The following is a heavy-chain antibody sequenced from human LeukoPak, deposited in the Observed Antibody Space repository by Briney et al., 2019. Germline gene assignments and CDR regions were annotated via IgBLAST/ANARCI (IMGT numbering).Heavy chain of an antibody. V-gene: IGHV3-7*01. J-gene: IGHJ6*02. CDR2: IKQDGSEK. CDR1: GFTFSSYW. D-gene: IGHD2-2*01. CDR3: ARERYCSSTSCPYYYYYGMDV. Sequence: GGSLRLSCAASGFTFSSYWMSWVRQAPGKGLEWVANIKQDGSEKYYVDSVKGRFTISRDNAKNSLYLQMNSLRAEDTAVYYCARERYCSSTSCPYYYYYGMDVWGQGTTVTVSS.